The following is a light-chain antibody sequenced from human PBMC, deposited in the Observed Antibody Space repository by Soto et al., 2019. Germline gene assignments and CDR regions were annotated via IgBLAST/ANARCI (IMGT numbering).Light chain of an antibody. CDR3: QQYFSTPRT. V-gene: IGKV4-1*01. Sequence: DIVMTQSPDSLAVSLGERATINCKTSQSVLYSSNNKNYLTWYQQKPGQPPKLLISWASTRESVVPDRFSGSGSGTEFTLTISSLQAEDVAIYYCQQYFSTPRTFGQGTRLEIK. CDR2: WAS. J-gene: IGKJ2*01. CDR1: QSVLYSSNNKNY.